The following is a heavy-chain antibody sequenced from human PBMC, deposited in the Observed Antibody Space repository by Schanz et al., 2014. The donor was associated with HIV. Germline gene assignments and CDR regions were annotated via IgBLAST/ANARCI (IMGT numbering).Heavy chain of an antibody. CDR1: GFIFSSYG. D-gene: IGHD3-22*01. CDR3: ARDISNYYDSSAFDY. J-gene: IGHJ4*02. Sequence: QVQLVESGGGVVQPGRSLRLSCAASGFIFSSYGMHWVRQAPGKGLEWVAVIWYDGSNKYYADSVKGRFIISRDNSKNTLNLQMNSLRAEDTAVYYCARDISNYYDSSAFDYWGQGTLVSVPS. V-gene: IGHV3-33*01. CDR2: IWYDGSNK.